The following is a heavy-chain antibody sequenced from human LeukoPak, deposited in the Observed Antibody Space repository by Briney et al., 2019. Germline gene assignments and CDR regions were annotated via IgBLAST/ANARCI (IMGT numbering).Heavy chain of an antibody. CDR3: GKRFCESVQCWGGLDS. Sequence: PGGSLRLSCAASGFIFKNYAMAWVRQGRGKGLEWVASVSGRGSTTYYGESVKGRFTISRDNCAERVFVHMRSLEVEDTAIYYCGKRFCESVQCWGGLDSWGPGTLVSVSS. J-gene: IGHJ4*02. CDR2: VSGRGSTT. V-gene: IGHV3-23*01. CDR1: GFIFKNYA. D-gene: IGHD3-10*02.